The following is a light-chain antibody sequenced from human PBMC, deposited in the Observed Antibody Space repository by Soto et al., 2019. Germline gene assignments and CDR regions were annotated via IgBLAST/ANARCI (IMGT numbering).Light chain of an antibody. CDR3: QSYDSSLSGSGV. J-gene: IGLJ2*01. V-gene: IGLV1-40*01. CDR1: SSNIGAGYD. Sequence: QSLLTQPPSVSGAPGQRVTISCTGSSSNIGAGYDVHWYQQLPGTAPKLLIYGNNNRPSGVPDRFSGSKSGTSASLAITGLQAEDEADYYCQSYDSSLSGSGVFGGGTKLTVL. CDR2: GNN.